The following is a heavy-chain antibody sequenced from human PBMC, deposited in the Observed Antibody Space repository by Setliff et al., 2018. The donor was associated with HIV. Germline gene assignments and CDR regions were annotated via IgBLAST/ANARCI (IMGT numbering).Heavy chain of an antibody. Sequence: TLSLTCTVSGGSISSGEYYWSWIRQPPGKGLEWLGYISSSGGTDYNPSLNSRIIISIDTSKNQFSLRLSSVTAADTAVYFCARVLPYDSTGFLLYYFDNWGQGTLVTVS. J-gene: IGHJ4*02. CDR1: GGSISSGEYY. V-gene: IGHV4-30-4*08. CDR3: ARVLPYDSTGFLLYYFDN. D-gene: IGHD3-22*01. CDR2: ISSSGGT.